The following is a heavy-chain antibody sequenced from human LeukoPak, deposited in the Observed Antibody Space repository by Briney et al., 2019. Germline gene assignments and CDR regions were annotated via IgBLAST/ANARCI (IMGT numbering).Heavy chain of an antibody. Sequence: GESLKISCKGSGYSFTSYWIGWVRQMPGKGLEWMGIIYPGDSDTRCSPSFQGQVTISADKSISTAYLQWSSLKASDTAMYYCARHTTAAAGTSYYYYYGMDVWGQGTTVTVSS. CDR2: IYPGDSDT. D-gene: IGHD6-13*01. V-gene: IGHV5-51*01. CDR1: GYSFTSYW. J-gene: IGHJ6*02. CDR3: ARHTTAAAGTSYYYYYGMDV.